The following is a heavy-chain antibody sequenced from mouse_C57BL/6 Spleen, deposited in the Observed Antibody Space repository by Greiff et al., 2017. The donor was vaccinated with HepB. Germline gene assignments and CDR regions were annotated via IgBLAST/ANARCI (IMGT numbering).Heavy chain of an antibody. D-gene: IGHD1-1*01. CDR1: GFTFSSYA. Sequence: EVQLVESGGGLVKPGGSLKLSCAASGFTFSSYAISWVRQTPEKRLEWVATISDGGSYTYYPDNVKGRFTISRDNAKNNLYLQMSHLKSEDTAMYYCARGHRGSYYGSSFDYWGQGTTLTVSS. V-gene: IGHV5-4*01. CDR3: ARGHRGSYYGSSFDY. CDR2: ISDGGSYT. J-gene: IGHJ2*01.